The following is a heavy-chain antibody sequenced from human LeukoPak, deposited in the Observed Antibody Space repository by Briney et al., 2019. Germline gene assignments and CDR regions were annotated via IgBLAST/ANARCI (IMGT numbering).Heavy chain of an antibody. J-gene: IGHJ3*02. CDR2: ITPIFGTA. CDR3: ARDGGGGYCSSTSCLAFDI. D-gene: IGHD2-2*01. CDR1: GGTFSSYA. Sequence: SVKVSCKASGGTFSSYAISWVRQAPGQGLEWMGGITPIFGTANYAQKFQGRVTITADESTSTAYMELSSLRSEDTAVYYCARDGGGGYCSSTSCLAFDIWGQGTMVTVSS. V-gene: IGHV1-69*13.